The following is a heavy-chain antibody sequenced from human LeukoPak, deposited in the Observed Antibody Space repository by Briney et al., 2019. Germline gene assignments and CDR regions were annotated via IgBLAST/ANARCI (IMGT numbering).Heavy chain of an antibody. CDR1: GFTFNTYS. CDR2: IHSSSGYM. CDR3: ARTSWNDVPYLDY. V-gene: IGHV3-21*06. D-gene: IGHD1-1*01. Sequence: GGSLRLSCAASGFTFNTYSMNWARQAPGKGLEWVSSIHSSSGYMFYADSVKGRFIISRDNAKNSLYLQMNSLRAEDTAVYYCARTSWNDVPYLDYWGQGTLVTVSS. J-gene: IGHJ4*02.